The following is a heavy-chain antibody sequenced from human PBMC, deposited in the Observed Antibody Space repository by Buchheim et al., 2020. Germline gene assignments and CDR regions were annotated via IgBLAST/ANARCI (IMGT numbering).Heavy chain of an antibody. Sequence: EVQLVESGGGLVQPGGSLRLSCAASGFTFSSYWMSWVRQAPGKGLEWVANIKQDGSEKYYVDSVKGRFTISRDNAKNSLYLQMNSLRAEDTAVYYCARDVQLWSGERDGYKDYFDYWGQGTL. CDR1: GFTFSSYW. V-gene: IGHV3-7*01. J-gene: IGHJ4*02. D-gene: IGHD5-24*01. CDR3: ARDVQLWSGERDGYKDYFDY. CDR2: IKQDGSEK.